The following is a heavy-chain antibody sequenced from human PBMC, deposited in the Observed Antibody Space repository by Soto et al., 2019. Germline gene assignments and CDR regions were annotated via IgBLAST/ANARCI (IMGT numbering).Heavy chain of an antibody. CDR2: IYHSGST. V-gene: IGHV4-4*02. Sequence: PSETLSLTCAVSGGSISSSNWWSWVRQPPGKGLEWIGEIYHSGSTNYNPSLKSRVTISVDKSKNQFSLKLSSVTAADTAVYYCASRVTGYSGYDWIVWGQGTLVTVSS. CDR1: GGSISSSNW. CDR3: ASRVTGYSGYDWIV. J-gene: IGHJ4*02. D-gene: IGHD5-12*01.